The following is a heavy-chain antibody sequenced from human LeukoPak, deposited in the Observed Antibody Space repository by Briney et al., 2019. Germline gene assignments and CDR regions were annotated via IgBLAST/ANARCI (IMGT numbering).Heavy chain of an antibody. J-gene: IGHJ4*02. CDR3: ARGQRRTFDY. D-gene: IGHD1-1*01. CDR2: INHSGST. CDR1: GGSSSGYY. Sequence: SETLSLTCAVYGGSSSGYYWSWIRQPPGKGLEWIGEINHSGSTNYNPSLKSRVTISVDTSKNQFSLKLSSVTAADTAVYYCARGQRRTFDYWGQGTLVTVSS. V-gene: IGHV4-34*01.